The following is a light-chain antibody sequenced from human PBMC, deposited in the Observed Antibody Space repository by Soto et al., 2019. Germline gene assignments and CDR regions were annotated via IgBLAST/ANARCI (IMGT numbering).Light chain of an antibody. CDR2: GAR. V-gene: IGKV3-11*01. CDR1: QSVNHN. Sequence: VMTQSPATLSSSPGESCTLSCRASQSVNHNVAWYQQKPGQAPRLLIYGARSRATGVPDRFSGSGSGTDFTLTISSIEPEDFAVYYCQQRSNGITFGQGTRLEIK. CDR3: QQRSNGIT. J-gene: IGKJ5*01.